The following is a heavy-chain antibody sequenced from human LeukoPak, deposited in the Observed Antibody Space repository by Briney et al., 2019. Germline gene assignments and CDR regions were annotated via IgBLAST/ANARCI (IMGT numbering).Heavy chain of an antibody. CDR2: IYYSGTT. V-gene: IGHV4-39*07. D-gene: IGHD3-10*01. CDR1: GDSITNNIYY. J-gene: IGHJ4*02. Sequence: SETLSLTCTVSGDSITNNIYYWGWIRQPPGMGLEWIGSIYYSGTTYYNPTLRSRVTISVDTSKNQFSLKLSSVIDAVYYCARLRSHYGSGSYYGFDLWGQGTLVTVSS. CDR3: ARLRSHYGSGSYYGFDL.